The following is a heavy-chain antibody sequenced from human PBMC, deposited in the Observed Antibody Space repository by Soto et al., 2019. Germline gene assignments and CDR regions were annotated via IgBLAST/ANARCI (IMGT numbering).Heavy chain of an antibody. D-gene: IGHD3-3*01. V-gene: IGHV3-23*01. Sequence: EVQLLESGGGLVQPGGSLRLSCAASGFTFSSYAMSWVRQAPGKGLEWVSAISGSGGSTYYADSVKGRFTISRDNSKNTLYIQMNSLRAEDTAVYYGAIPYYDFWSGYYGTGDYWGQGTLVTVSS. CDR3: AIPYYDFWSGYYGTGDY. CDR1: GFTFSSYA. J-gene: IGHJ4*02. CDR2: ISGSGGST.